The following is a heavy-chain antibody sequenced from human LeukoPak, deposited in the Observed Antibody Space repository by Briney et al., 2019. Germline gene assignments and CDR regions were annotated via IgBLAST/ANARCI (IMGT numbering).Heavy chain of an antibody. J-gene: IGHJ4*02. D-gene: IGHD3-22*01. CDR1: GLTVSSSY. CDR2: IYNDGST. CDR3: ARDRYYYDSSGYSGNYYFDY. Sequence: PGGSLRLSCAASGLTVSSSYMSWVRQAPGKGLEWVSIIYNDGSTYYADSMKGRFTISRDNSKNTLYLQVNSLRAEDTAMYYCARDRYYYDSSGYSGNYYFDYWGQGTLVTVSS. V-gene: IGHV3-53*01.